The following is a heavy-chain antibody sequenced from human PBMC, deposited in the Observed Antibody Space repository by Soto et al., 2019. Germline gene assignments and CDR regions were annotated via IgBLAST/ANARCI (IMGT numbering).Heavy chain of an antibody. J-gene: IGHJ4*02. V-gene: IGHV3-30*03. Sequence: GSLRLSCAASGFTFSSYGMHWVRQAPGKGLQWVAVISYDGSNKYYAEYVKGRFTISRDNSKNTLYLQMNSLRAEDTAVYYCVGGYYFGDYWGQGTLVTVSS. CDR3: VGGYYFGDY. CDR1: GFTFSSYG. CDR2: ISYDGSNK. D-gene: IGHD3-22*01.